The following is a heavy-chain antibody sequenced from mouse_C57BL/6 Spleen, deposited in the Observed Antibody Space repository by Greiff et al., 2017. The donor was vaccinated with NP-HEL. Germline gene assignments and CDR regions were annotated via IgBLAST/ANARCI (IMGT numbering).Heavy chain of an antibody. Sequence: VQLQQSGPELVKPGASVKISCKASGYAFSSSWMNWVKQRPGKGLEWIGRIYPGDGDTNYNGKFKGKATLTADKSSSTAYMQLSSLTAEDSAVYFCANYYGSSYPFWGQGTLVTVSA. CDR1: GYAFSSSW. J-gene: IGHJ3*01. CDR2: IYPGDGDT. D-gene: IGHD1-1*01. V-gene: IGHV1-82*01. CDR3: ANYYGSSYPF.